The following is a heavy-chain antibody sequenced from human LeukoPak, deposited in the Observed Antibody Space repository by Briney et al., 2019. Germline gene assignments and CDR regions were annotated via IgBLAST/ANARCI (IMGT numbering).Heavy chain of an antibody. CDR2: IHTSGST. D-gene: IGHD6-19*01. Sequence: GSLRLSCAASGFTFSSYAMHWVRQAPGKGLEWIGRIHTSGSTNYNASLKSRVTMSVDTSKNQFSLKLTSVTAADTAVYYCARDGGYTSHDYWGQGTLVTVSS. J-gene: IGHJ4*02. V-gene: IGHV4-4*07. CDR1: GFTFSSYA. CDR3: ARDGGYTSHDY.